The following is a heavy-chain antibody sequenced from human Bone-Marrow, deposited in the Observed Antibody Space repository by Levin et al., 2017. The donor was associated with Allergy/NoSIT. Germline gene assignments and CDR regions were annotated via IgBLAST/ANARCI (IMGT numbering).Heavy chain of an antibody. CDR3: ARDGGSWTPNYYYYYYMDV. CDR1: GFTFSSYG. J-gene: IGHJ6*03. Sequence: GGSLRLSCAASGFTFSSYGMHWVRQAPGKGLEWVAVIWYDGSNKYYADSVKGRFTISRDNSKNTLYLQMNSLRAEDTAVYYCARDGGSWTPNYYYYYYMDVWGKGTTVTVSS. CDR2: IWYDGSNK. D-gene: IGHD6-13*01. V-gene: IGHV3-33*01.